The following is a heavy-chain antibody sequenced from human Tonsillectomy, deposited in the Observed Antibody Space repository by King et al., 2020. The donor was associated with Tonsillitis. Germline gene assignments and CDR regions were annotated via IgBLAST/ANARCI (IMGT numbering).Heavy chain of an antibody. CDR3: ARIQCRYCSGGSCYFFDY. Sequence: RVTLKESGPALVKPTQTLTLTCTFSGFSLSTSGMCVSWIRQPPGKALEWLALIDWDDDKYYSTSLKTRLSISKDTSKNQVVLTMTNMDPVDTATYYCARIQCRYCSGGSCYFFDYWGQGTLVTVSS. CDR2: IDWDDDK. CDR1: GFSLSTSGMC. J-gene: IGHJ4*02. V-gene: IGHV2-70*11. D-gene: IGHD2-15*01.